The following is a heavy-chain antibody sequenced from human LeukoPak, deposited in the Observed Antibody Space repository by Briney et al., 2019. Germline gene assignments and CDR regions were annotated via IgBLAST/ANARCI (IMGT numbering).Heavy chain of an antibody. D-gene: IGHD3-9*01. Sequence: ASVKVSCKASGYTFNNYGISWVRQAPGQGLEWMGWVSSYNGDTNYAQKFQGRVTMSTDTSTSTAYMELRSLTFDDTAIYYCAKDWHILTGRNCFDPWGQGTLVTVSS. J-gene: IGHJ5*02. V-gene: IGHV1-18*01. CDR3: AKDWHILTGRNCFDP. CDR1: GYTFNNYG. CDR2: VSSYNGDT.